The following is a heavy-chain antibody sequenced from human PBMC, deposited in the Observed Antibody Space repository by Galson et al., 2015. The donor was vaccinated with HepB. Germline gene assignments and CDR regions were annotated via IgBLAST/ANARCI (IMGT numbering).Heavy chain of an antibody. Sequence: SLRLSCAASGFTFSSFEMNWVRQAPGKGLEWVSYISGSDNMIFYADSVKGRFTFSRDNAKNSLYLQMNSLRAEDTAVYYCARAARFESSGYYYFEQWGQGTLVTVSS. J-gene: IGHJ4*02. V-gene: IGHV3-48*03. D-gene: IGHD3-22*01. CDR3: ARAARFESSGYYYFEQ. CDR1: GFTFSSFE. CDR2: ISGSDNMI.